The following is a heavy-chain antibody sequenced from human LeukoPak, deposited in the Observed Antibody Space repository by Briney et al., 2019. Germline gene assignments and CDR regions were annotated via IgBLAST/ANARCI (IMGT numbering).Heavy chain of an antibody. D-gene: IGHD6-19*01. CDR2: IKQDGSEK. CDR3: ARMSGIAVSAIWISYFDF. CDR1: GFTFGDYY. V-gene: IGHV3-7*03. J-gene: IGHJ4*02. Sequence: GGSLRLSCAASGFTFGDYYMTWVRQAPGKGLEWVANIKQDGSEKYYVDSVKGRFSISSANANNSLYLQRNSLRAEDTAVYYCARMSGIAVSAIWISYFDFWGQGTLVTVSS.